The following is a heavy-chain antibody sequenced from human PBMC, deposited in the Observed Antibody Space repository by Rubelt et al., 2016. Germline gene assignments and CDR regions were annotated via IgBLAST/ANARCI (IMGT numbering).Heavy chain of an antibody. V-gene: IGHV4-59*11. J-gene: IGHJ6*03. CDR3: AGCGSLGYSYYYYCMDF. D-gene: IGHD6-13*01. Sequence: QVQLQESGPGLVKPSETLSLTCTVSGGSISSHYWSWIRQPPGKGLEWIGYIYYSGSTNYNPPLKSRVTISVDTSKNQFSRVRWPVAGAETGVDDCAGCGSLGYSYYYYCMDFWGSGSRVTVSS. CDR1: GGSISSHY. CDR2: IYYSGST.